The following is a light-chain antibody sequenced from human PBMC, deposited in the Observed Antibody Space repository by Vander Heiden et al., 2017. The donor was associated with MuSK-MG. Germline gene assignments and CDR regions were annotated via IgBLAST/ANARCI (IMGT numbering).Light chain of an antibody. CDR3: QQDDSTPLT. V-gene: IGKV4-1*01. Sequence: DIVMTQSPDSLAVSLGERATINCKSSQSVLYSSNNKNYLAWYQQKPGQPPKLLIYWASTRESGVPDRFSGSGSGTDFTLTIISLQAEDVTVYYCQQDDSTPLTFGGGTKVXIK. J-gene: IGKJ4*01. CDR1: QSVLYSSNNKNY. CDR2: WAS.